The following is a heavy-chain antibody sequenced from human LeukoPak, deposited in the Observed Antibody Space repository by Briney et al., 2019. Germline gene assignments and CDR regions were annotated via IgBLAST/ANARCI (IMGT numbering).Heavy chain of an antibody. CDR1: GYTFTSYY. Sequence: ASVKVSCKASGYTFTSYYMHWVRQAPGQGLEWMGIINPSGGSTSYAQKFQGRVTMTRDTSTSTVYMELSSLRSEDTAVYCCARVPIRRQYYYDSSGLAFDYWGQGTLVTVSS. J-gene: IGHJ4*02. CDR2: INPSGGST. D-gene: IGHD3-22*01. V-gene: IGHV1-46*01. CDR3: ARVPIRRQYYYDSSGLAFDY.